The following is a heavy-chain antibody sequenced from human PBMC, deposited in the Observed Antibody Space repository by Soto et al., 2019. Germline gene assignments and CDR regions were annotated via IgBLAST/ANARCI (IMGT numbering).Heavy chain of an antibody. CDR1: GFTFTSSA. Sequence: SVKVSCKASGFTFTSSAVQRVRQARGQRLEWIGWIVVGSGSTGYAQKFQGRVTMTRNTSISTAYMELSSLRSEDTAVYYCARGYYYMDVWGKGTTVTVSS. V-gene: IGHV1-58*01. CDR3: ARGYYYMDV. J-gene: IGHJ6*03. CDR2: IVVGSGST.